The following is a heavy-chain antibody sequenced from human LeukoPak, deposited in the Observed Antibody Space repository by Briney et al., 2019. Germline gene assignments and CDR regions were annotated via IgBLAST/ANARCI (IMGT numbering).Heavy chain of an antibody. J-gene: IGHJ4*02. V-gene: IGHV3-23*03. CDR2: IYSGGST. Sequence: GGSLRLSCVASGITFTNYAMGWVRQSPGKGLEWVSVIYSGGSTYYADSVKGRFTISRDNSKNTLYLQMNSLRAEDTAVYYCAKDVNMWLRTVDYWGQGTLVTVSS. D-gene: IGHD2-21*01. CDR1: GITFTNYA. CDR3: AKDVNMWLRTVDY.